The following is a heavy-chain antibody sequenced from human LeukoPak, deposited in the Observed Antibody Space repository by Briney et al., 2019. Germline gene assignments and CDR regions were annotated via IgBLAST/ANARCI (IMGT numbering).Heavy chain of an antibody. CDR3: AKWYGTYYFDY. Sequence: GGSLRLSCAASGFTFSSYGMHWVRQAPGKGLEWVAVISGSGGSTYYADTVKGRFTISRDNSKNTLYLQMNSLRAEDTAVYYCAKWYGTYYFDYWGQGTLVTVSS. J-gene: IGHJ4*02. CDR2: ISGSGGST. V-gene: IGHV3-23*01. D-gene: IGHD1/OR15-1a*01. CDR1: GFTFSSYG.